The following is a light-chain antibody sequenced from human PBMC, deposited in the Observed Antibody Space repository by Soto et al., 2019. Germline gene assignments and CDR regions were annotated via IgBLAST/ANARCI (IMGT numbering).Light chain of an antibody. CDR2: EVS. J-gene: IGLJ1*01. V-gene: IGLV2-14*01. CDR1: SSDVGGYNY. Sequence: QSALTQPASVSGSPGQSITISCTGTSSDVGGYNYVSWYQQHPGKAPKLMMSEVSNRPSGVSNRFSGSRSGNTASLTISGLQSEDEAEYYCNSDTATSTFVFGSGTQLTVL. CDR3: NSDTATSTFV.